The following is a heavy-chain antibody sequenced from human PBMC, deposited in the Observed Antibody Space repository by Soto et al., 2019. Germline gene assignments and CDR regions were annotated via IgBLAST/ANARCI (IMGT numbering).Heavy chain of an antibody. CDR3: AKDLRDIVVVPAALPPSFDY. D-gene: IGHD2-2*01. Sequence: GGSLRLSCAASGFTFSSYAMSWVRQAPGKGLEWVPAISGSGGSTYYADSVKGRFTISRDNSKNTLYLQMNSLRAEDTAVYYCAKDLRDIVVVPAALPPSFDYWGQGTLVTVSS. CDR1: GFTFSSYA. V-gene: IGHV3-23*01. CDR2: ISGSGGST. J-gene: IGHJ4*02.